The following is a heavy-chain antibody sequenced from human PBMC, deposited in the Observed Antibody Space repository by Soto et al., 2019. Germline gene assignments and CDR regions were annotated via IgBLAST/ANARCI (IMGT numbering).Heavy chain of an antibody. CDR3: ARFGYYYDSSGYLYYFDY. D-gene: IGHD3-22*01. V-gene: IGHV4-31*03. CDR1: GGSISSGGYY. J-gene: IGHJ4*02. Sequence: SETLSLTCTVSGGSISSGGYYWSWIRQHPGKGLEWIGYIYYSGSTYYNPSLKSRVTISVDTSKDQFSLKLSSVTAADTAVYYCARFGYYYDSSGYLYYFDYWGQGTLVTVYS. CDR2: IYYSGST.